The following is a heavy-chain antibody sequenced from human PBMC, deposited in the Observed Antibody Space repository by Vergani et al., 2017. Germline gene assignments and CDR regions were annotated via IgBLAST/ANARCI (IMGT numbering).Heavy chain of an antibody. V-gene: IGHV3-23*01. CDR3: AKANPRNSGYDYLYYYHAMDV. J-gene: IGHJ6*02. CDR2: ISGSGGST. CDR1: GFTFNHYA. Sequence: EVQLLESGGDLVQPGGSLRLSCAASGFTFNHYAMNWVRQAPGKGLELVSGISGSGGSTYYAGSVKGRFTMSRDSSKNTLYLQMNSLSAGDTAVYYCAKANPRNSGYDYLYYYHAMDVWGQGPRSPSP. D-gene: IGHD5-12*01.